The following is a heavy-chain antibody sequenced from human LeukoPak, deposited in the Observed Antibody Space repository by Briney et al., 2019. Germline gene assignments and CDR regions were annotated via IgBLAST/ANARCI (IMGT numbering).Heavy chain of an antibody. D-gene: IGHD2-15*01. V-gene: IGHV4-39*07. CDR2: ISSTGGT. CDR3: ARDVGGGNSDF. CDR1: GGSISSYY. Sequence: SETLSLTCTVSGGSISSYYWGWIRQPPRKGLEWIGSISSTGGTSYNPSLKSRVSISVDTSKNQFSLKVTSVTAADTAMYYCARDVGGGNSDFWGEGTLVTVSS. J-gene: IGHJ4*02.